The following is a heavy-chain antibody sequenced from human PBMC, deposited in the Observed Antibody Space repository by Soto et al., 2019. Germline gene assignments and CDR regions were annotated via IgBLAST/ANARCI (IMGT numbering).Heavy chain of an antibody. CDR1: GFTFSSYW. CDR3: ASALVYSSGAYGMDD. Sequence: GSLRLSCAASGFTFSSYWMSWVRQAPGKGLEWVANIKQDGSEKYYVDSVKGRFTISRDNAKNSLYLQMNSLRAEDTAGYYCASALVYSSGAYGMDDGGQGTMVSVSS. J-gene: IGHJ6*02. D-gene: IGHD6-19*01. V-gene: IGHV3-7*03. CDR2: IKQDGSEK.